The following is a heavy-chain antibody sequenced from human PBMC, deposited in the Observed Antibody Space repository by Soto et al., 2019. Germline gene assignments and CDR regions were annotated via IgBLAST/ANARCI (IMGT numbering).Heavy chain of an antibody. V-gene: IGHV3-21*06. D-gene: IGHD2-15*01. Sequence: EVHLVESGGGLVKPGGPLRLSCAVSGFTFSSCTMNWLRQAPGKGLEWVSSISPSSGNIYYADSGKGRFTISRDNAKNSLFLQMHSLGGEDTAVYYCSGCSGGACHKNYGMDVGGQGTTVTVSS. J-gene: IGHJ6*02. CDR3: SGCSGGACHKNYGMDV. CDR1: GFTFSSCT. CDR2: ISPSSGNI.